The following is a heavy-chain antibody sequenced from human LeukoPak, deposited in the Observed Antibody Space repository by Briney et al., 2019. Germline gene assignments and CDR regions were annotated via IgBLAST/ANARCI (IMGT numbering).Heavy chain of an antibody. CDR1: GGTFSSYA. D-gene: IGHD3-10*01. V-gene: IGHV1-69*01. J-gene: IGHJ4*02. CDR2: IIPVFGTA. Sequence: SVKVSCKASGGTFSSYAISWVRQAPGQGLEWMGGIIPVFGTANYAQKFQGRVTITADESTSTAYMELSSLRSEDTAVYYCARADFDYYGSGSYYTFDYWGQGTLVTVSS. CDR3: ARADFDYYGSGSYYTFDY.